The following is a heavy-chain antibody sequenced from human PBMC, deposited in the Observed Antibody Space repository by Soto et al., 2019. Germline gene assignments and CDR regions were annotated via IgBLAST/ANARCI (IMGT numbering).Heavy chain of an antibody. V-gene: IGHV3-23*01. Sequence: EVQLLESGGGLVQPGGSLRLSCAASGFTFSSYAMSWVRQAPGKGLEWVSAISGSGGSTYYADSVKGRFTISRDNSKNTLYLQMNGLRAEDTAVYYCAKTTHYYGSGMYYFDYWGQGTLVTVSS. CDR1: GFTFSSYA. CDR3: AKTTHYYGSGMYYFDY. D-gene: IGHD3-10*01. CDR2: ISGSGGST. J-gene: IGHJ4*02.